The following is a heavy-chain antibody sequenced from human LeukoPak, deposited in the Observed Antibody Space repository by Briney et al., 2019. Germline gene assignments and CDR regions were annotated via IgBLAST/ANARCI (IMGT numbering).Heavy chain of an antibody. J-gene: IGHJ4*02. Sequence: PSETLSLTCTVSGGSISSGGYYWSWIRQPPGKGLEWIGYIYYSGSTNYNPSLKSRVTISVDTSKNQFSLKLSSVTAADTAVYYCARDMRQAGISYFDYWGQGTLVTVSS. D-gene: IGHD6-13*01. V-gene: IGHV4-61*08. CDR3: ARDMRQAGISYFDY. CDR2: IYYSGST. CDR1: GGSISSGGYY.